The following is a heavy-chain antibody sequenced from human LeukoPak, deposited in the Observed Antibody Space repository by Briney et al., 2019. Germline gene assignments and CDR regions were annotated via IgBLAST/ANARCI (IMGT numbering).Heavy chain of an antibody. D-gene: IGHD6-19*01. Sequence: GGSLRLSYAASGFTFSNIAINWVRQAPGKGLEWVSAISGSGGRTYYADSVKGRFTISRDNSKNTLYLQMNSLRAEDTAVYYCAKKGVAGPDAFDIWGQGTMVTVSS. CDR3: AKKGVAGPDAFDI. V-gene: IGHV3-23*01. CDR1: GFTFSNIA. J-gene: IGHJ3*02. CDR2: ISGSGGRT.